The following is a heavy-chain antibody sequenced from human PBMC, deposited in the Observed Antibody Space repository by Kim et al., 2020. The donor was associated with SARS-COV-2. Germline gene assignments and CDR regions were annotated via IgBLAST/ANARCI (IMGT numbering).Heavy chain of an antibody. CDR3: AKHPRVTSVTFYWCFEL. V-gene: IGHV3-23*05. CDR2: VFGSGSGT. Sequence: GGSLRLSCAASGFTFRSSAMSWVRQAPGKGLEWVSGVFGSGSGTYYADSVKGRLTISRDNSKNIVYLQMNNLRAEDTAVYYCAKHPRVTSVTFYWCFELWRRGILVAVSS. D-gene: IGHD2-2*01. CDR1: GFTFRSSA. J-gene: IGHJ2*01.